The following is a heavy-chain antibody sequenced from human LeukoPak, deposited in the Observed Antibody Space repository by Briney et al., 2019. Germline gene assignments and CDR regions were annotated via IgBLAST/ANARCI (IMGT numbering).Heavy chain of an antibody. CDR1: GFTFRDYY. CDR2: ISDSGSST. CDR3: ARHFWSGYYGGFDP. Sequence: GGSLRLSCEASGFTFRDYYMSWVRQAPGKGLEWVSYISDSGSSTYYADSVKGRFTVSRDNAKNSLYLQVDSLRAEDTAVYYCARHFWSGYYGGFDPWGQGTLVTVSS. V-gene: IGHV3-11*01. D-gene: IGHD3-3*02. J-gene: IGHJ5*02.